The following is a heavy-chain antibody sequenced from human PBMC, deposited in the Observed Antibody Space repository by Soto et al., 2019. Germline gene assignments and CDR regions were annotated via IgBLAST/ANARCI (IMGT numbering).Heavy chain of an antibody. CDR2: IYYTGST. J-gene: IGHJ5*02. D-gene: IGHD5-12*01. Sequence: QVQLQESGPRLVKPSETLSLTCSVSGGSISSYYWSWIRQPPGKGLEWIGYIYYTGSTNYNPSLKSRVTISVDTSKNQFSLNLSSLTAADTAVYYCERDGEVASNLHWVDLWGQGTLVTVSS. CDR3: ERDGEVASNLHWVDL. V-gene: IGHV4-59*01. CDR1: GGSISSYY.